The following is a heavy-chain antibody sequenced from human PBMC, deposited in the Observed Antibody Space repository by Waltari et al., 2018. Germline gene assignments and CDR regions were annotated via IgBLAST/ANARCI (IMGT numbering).Heavy chain of an antibody. CDR3: AMGYGSGSYDY. CDR2: ISFGGSDK. CDR1: GFPFSTLA. V-gene: IGHV3-30*03. D-gene: IGHD3-10*01. Sequence: QVQLEESGGGVVQPGKYLRLSCAVSGFPFSTLAVHWAPQAPGRGLEEVAVISFGGSDKFYADSVKGRFTLSRDNSKNTLYLQMNSLRAEDTAVYYCAMGYGSGSYDYWGQGSLVTVSS. J-gene: IGHJ4*02.